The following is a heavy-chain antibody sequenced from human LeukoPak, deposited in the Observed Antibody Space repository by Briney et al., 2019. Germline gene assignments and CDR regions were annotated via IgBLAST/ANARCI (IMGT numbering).Heavy chain of an antibody. D-gene: IGHD6-19*01. Sequence: PGGSLRLSCAASGLTVSSNYMSWVRQAPGKGLEWVAVIWYDGSNKYYADSVKGRFTISRDNSKNTLYLQMNSLRAEDTAVYYCARGGGYSSSFDYWGQGTLVTVSS. CDR2: IWYDGSNK. CDR1: GLTVSSNY. CDR3: ARGGGYSSSFDY. V-gene: IGHV3-33*08. J-gene: IGHJ4*02.